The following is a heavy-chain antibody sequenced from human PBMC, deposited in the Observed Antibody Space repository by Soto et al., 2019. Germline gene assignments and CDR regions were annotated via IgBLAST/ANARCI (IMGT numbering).Heavy chain of an antibody. CDR1: GGSISTDY. D-gene: IGHD3-16*01. V-gene: IGHV4-59*01. J-gene: IGHJ4*02. CDR3: ARAWGIRGFFDY. CDR2: IYHSGST. Sequence: PSETLSLTSPLSGGSISTDYWGWILQPPGKGLEWIRYIYHSGSTNYNPSLKSRVTISVDTSKDQFSLKLSSVTAADMAVYYCARAWGIRGFFDYWGQGTLVTVSS.